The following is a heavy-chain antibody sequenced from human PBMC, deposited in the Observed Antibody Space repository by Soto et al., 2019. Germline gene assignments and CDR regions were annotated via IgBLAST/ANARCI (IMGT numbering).Heavy chain of an antibody. CDR2: IWYDGSNK. V-gene: IGHV3-33*01. CDR3: ARDWGIAAAGYYFDS. J-gene: IGHJ4*02. CDR1: GFTFSRYG. Sequence: QVQLVESGGGVVQPGRSLRLSCAASGFTFSRYGMHWVRQAPGKGLEWVAVIWYDGSNKYYADSVKGRFTISRDNSKNTLYLQMNSLRAEDTAVYYCARDWGIAAAGYYFDSWGQGTLVTVSS. D-gene: IGHD6-13*01.